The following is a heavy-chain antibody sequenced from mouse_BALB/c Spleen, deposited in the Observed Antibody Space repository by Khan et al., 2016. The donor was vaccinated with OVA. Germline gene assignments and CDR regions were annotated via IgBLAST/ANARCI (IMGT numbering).Heavy chain of an antibody. CDR3: SRAGYGGFAY. CDR2: ISDGGSST. J-gene: IGHJ3*01. D-gene: IGHD1-1*02. Sequence: EVELVESGGGLVKPGGSLKLSCAASGFTFSDYYMYWVRQTPEKRLEWVATISDGGSSTSYPDSVKGRFTISRDNAKNNLYLQMSGLKSEDTAIYYCSRAGYGGFAYWGQGTLVTVSA. CDR1: GFTFSDYY. V-gene: IGHV5-4*02.